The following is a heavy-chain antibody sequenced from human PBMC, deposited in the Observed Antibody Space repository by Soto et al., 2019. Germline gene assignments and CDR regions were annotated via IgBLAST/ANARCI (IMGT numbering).Heavy chain of an antibody. CDR2: INHSGST. Sequence: XETRSLPWAVYGWSFIGYCRSWYHHPPGKGLEWIGEINHSGSTNYILSLKSRVTISVDTSKNQFSLNLRSVTAADTAVYYCARGPGWNASSAPFDYWGQRTLVTV. D-gene: IGHD1-1*01. J-gene: IGHJ4*01. CDR1: GWSFIGYC. V-gene: IGHV4-34*01. CDR3: ARGPGWNASSAPFDY.